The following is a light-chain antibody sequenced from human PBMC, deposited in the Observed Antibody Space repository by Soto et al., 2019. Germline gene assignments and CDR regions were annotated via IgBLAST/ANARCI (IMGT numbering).Light chain of an antibody. J-gene: IGLJ1*01. CDR3: AAWDDSLNGRV. CDR2: EGS. V-gene: IGLV2-14*02. CDR1: SSDVGSYNL. Sequence: QSALTQPASVSGSPGQSITISCTGTSSDVGSYNLVSWYQQHPGKAPKLMIYEGSKRPSGVPDRISGSKSGTSASLAISGLQSDDEADYYCAAWDDSLNGRVFGTGTKVTVL.